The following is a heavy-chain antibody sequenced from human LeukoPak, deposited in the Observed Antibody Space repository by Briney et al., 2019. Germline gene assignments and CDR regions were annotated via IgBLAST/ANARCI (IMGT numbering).Heavy chain of an antibody. V-gene: IGHV3-66*01. CDR2: IYSGGTT. J-gene: IGHJ4*02. Sequence: GGSLRLSCAASGFTVSNNYMSWVRQAPGKGLEWVSVIYSGGTTYYADSVKGRFTVSRDNSKNTLYLQMNSLRAEDTALYYCAKRGERGVYYFDSWGQGTLVTVSS. CDR3: AKRGERGVYYFDS. D-gene: IGHD3-16*01. CDR1: GFTVSNNY.